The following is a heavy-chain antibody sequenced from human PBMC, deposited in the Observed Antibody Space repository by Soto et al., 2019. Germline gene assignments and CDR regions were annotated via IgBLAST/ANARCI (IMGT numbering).Heavy chain of an antibody. V-gene: IGHV3-23*01. D-gene: IGHD2-15*01. Sequence: PGGSLRLSCAASGFTFSSYAMSWVRQAPGKGLEWVSAISGSGGSTYYADSVKGRFTISRDNSKNTLYLQMNSLRAEDTAVYYCAKVQGGCSGGSCYYYYYGMDVWGQGTTVTVSS. CDR1: GFTFSSYA. J-gene: IGHJ6*02. CDR2: ISGSGGST. CDR3: AKVQGGCSGGSCYYYYYGMDV.